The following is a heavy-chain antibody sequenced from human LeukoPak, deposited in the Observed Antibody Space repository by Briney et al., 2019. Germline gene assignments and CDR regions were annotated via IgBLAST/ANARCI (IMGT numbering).Heavy chain of an antibody. CDR2: TSSSSSYI. CDR3: ARDLSMVATTTGGY. Sequence: KPGGSLRLSCAASGFTFSSYSMNWVRQAPGKGLEWVSSTSSSSSYIYYADSVKGRFTISRDNARNSLYLQMNSLRAEDTAVYYCARDLSMVATTTGGYWGQGTLVTVSS. CDR1: GFTFSSYS. D-gene: IGHD5-12*01. J-gene: IGHJ4*02. V-gene: IGHV3-21*01.